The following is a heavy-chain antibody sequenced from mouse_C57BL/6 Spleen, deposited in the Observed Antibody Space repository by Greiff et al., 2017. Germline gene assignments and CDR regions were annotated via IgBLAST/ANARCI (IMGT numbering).Heavy chain of an antibody. Sequence: QVQLQQSGPELVKPGASVKISCKASGYAFSSSWMNWVKQRPGKGLEWIGRIYPGDGDTNYNGKFKGKATLTADKSSSTAYMQLSSLTSEDSAVYFCARKEGSTFLDYWGQGTTLTVSS. V-gene: IGHV1-82*01. CDR1: GYAFSSSW. D-gene: IGHD1-1*01. CDR3: ARKEGSTFLDY. J-gene: IGHJ2*01. CDR2: IYPGDGDT.